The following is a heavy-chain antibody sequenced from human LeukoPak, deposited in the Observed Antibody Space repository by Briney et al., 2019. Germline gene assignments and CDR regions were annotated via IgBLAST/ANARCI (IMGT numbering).Heavy chain of an antibody. J-gene: IGHJ4*02. D-gene: IGHD2-15*01. CDR3: ARRAGSYSHSYDY. CDR2: IYSGGST. V-gene: IGHV3-53*01. Sequence: GGSLRLSCAASELTLSSNYMSWIRQAPGRGLEWVSFIYSGGSTYYADSVRGRFIIPKDNSKNTLYLQMNSLSAEDTAVYYCARRAGSYSHSYDYWGQGTLVTVSS. CDR1: ELTLSSNY.